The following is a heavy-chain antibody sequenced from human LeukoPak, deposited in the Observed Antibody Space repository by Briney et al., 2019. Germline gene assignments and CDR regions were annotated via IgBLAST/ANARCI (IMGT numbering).Heavy chain of an antibody. CDR1: GYSFTNYW. J-gene: IGHJ4*02. D-gene: IGHD5-18*01. CDR3: ARRGEAMDPFDY. CDR2: IYPGDFDT. Sequence: GEALKISCKGSGYSFTNYWIGWVRQMPGKGLEWMGIIYPGDFDTKYSPSFQGQFTISADKPISTAYLQWSSLKASDTAMYYCARRGEAMDPFDYWGQGTLVTVSP. V-gene: IGHV5-51*01.